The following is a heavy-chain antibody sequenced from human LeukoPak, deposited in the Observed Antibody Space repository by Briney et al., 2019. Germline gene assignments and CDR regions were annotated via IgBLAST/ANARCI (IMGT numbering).Heavy chain of an antibody. CDR1: GFTFSSYG. D-gene: IGHD2-21*01. CDR2: INQDGSEK. CDR3: ARDPRGPAYSDY. Sequence: GRSLRLSCAASGFTFSSYGMHWVRQAPGKGLEWVANINQDGSEKYYVDSVKGRFTISRDNANNSLYLQMNSLRAEDTAVYYCARDPRGPAYSDYWGQGTLVTVSS. J-gene: IGHJ4*02. V-gene: IGHV3-7*01.